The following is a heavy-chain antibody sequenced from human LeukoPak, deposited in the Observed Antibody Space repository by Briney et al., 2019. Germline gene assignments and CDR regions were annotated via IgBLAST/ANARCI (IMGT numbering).Heavy chain of an antibody. J-gene: IGHJ4*02. V-gene: IGHV3-74*01. Sequence: GGSLRLSCAASGFTFSSYWMHWVRQAPGKGLVWVSRINSDGSSTSHADSVKGRFTISRDNAKNTLYLQMNSLRAEDTAVYYCAGDSSGYYYYFDYWGQGTLVTVSS. D-gene: IGHD3-22*01. CDR2: INSDGSST. CDR1: GFTFSSYW. CDR3: AGDSSGYYYYFDY.